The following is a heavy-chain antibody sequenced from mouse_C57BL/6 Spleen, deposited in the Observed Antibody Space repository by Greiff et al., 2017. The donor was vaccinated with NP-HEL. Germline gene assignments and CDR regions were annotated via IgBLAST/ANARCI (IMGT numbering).Heavy chain of an antibody. CDR1: GYTFTSYW. D-gene: IGHD3-2*02. Sequence: QVQLQQPGAELVKPGASVKMSCKASGYTFTSYWITWVKQRPGQGLEWIGDIYPGSGSTNYNAKFKRKATLTVDTSSSTAYRQLSSLTSEDSAVYYCARQLRLWFAYWGQGTLVTVSA. CDR2: IYPGSGST. V-gene: IGHV1-55*01. CDR3: ARQLRLWFAY. J-gene: IGHJ3*01.